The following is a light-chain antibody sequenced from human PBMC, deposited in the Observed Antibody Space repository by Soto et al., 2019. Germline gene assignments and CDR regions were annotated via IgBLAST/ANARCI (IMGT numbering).Light chain of an antibody. CDR1: SSDIGSYDL. CDR2: EVN. J-gene: IGLJ3*02. Sequence: QSALTQPASVSGSPGQSITISCTGTSSDIGSYDLVSWYQHHPGSAPKLIIFEVNKRPSGVSPRFSGSKSGNMASLTISGLQAEDESDYYCCSFAGATIWVFGGGTKLTVL. V-gene: IGLV2-23*02. CDR3: CSFAGATIWV.